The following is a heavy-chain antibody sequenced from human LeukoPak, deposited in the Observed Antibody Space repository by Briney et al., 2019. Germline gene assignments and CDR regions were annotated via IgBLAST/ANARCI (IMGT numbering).Heavy chain of an antibody. V-gene: IGHV4-4*09. Sequence: SETLSLACTVSSGSISIYYWSWIRQPPGKGLEWIGYIYTSGSTNYNPSLKSRVTISVDTSKNQFSLKLSSVTAADTAVYYCARWAWSGTTGFDYWGQGTLVTVSS. D-gene: IGHD1-1*01. CDR1: SGSISIYY. CDR2: IYTSGST. J-gene: IGHJ4*02. CDR3: ARWAWSGTTGFDY.